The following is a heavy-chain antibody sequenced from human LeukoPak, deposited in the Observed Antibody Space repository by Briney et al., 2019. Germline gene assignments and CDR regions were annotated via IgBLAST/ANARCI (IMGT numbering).Heavy chain of an antibody. J-gene: IGHJ5*02. V-gene: IGHV4-31*03. CDR2: IYYSGST. D-gene: IGHD3-22*01. CDR3: ARGLDYYDSCGYSRWFDP. Sequence: SETLSLTCTVSGGSISSGGYYWSWIRQHPGKGLEWIGYIYYSGSTYYNPSLKSRVTISVYTAKNQFSMKLRSVTAAGRAVYYCARGLDYYDSCGYSRWFDPWGQGTLVTVSS. CDR1: GGSISSGGYY.